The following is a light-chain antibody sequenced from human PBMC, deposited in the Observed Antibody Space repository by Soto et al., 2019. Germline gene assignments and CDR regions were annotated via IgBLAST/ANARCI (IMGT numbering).Light chain of an antibody. CDR1: SNDIGSYDY. CDR3: SSYTGGNPSYV. Sequence: QSVLTQPTSVSGSPGQSITISCTGNSNDIGSYDYVSWYQQHPGKAPRLMIYEVTIRPSGVSDRFSGSKSGNTASLTVSGLQAEDEADYYCSSYTGGNPSYVFGTGTKVTVL. V-gene: IGLV2-8*01. J-gene: IGLJ1*01. CDR2: EVT.